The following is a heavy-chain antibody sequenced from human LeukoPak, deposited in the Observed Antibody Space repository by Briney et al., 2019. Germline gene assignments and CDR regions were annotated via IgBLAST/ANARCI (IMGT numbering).Heavy chain of an antibody. Sequence: GGSLRLSCEASGFTVSSNYMSWVRQAPGKGLEWVSVIYSGGTTYYADSVKGRFTISRDNSKNTLYLQMNSLRAEDTAVYYCARTSIVHYYYYYMDVWGKGTTVTISS. D-gene: IGHD2-21*01. J-gene: IGHJ6*03. CDR2: IYSGGTT. V-gene: IGHV3-53*01. CDR1: GFTVSSNY. CDR3: ARTSIVHYYYYYMDV.